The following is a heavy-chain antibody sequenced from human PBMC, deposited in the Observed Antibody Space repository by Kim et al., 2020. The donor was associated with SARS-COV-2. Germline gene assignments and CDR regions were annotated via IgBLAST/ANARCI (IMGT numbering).Heavy chain of an antibody. CDR2: ISYDGSNK. J-gene: IGHJ6*02. Sequence: GGSLRLSCAVSGFTFSSYAMHWVRQAPGKGLEWVAVISYDGSNKYYADSVKGRFTISRDNSKNTLYLQMNSLRAEDTAVYYCAMVRGGGYYYYGMDVWGQGTTVTVSS. CDR3: AMVRGGGYYYYGMDV. CDR1: GFTFSSYA. V-gene: IGHV3-30*04. D-gene: IGHD3-10*01.